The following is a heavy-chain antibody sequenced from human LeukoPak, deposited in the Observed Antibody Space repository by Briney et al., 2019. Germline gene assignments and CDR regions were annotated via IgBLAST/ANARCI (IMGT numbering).Heavy chain of an antibody. J-gene: IGHJ4*02. D-gene: IGHD3-22*01. V-gene: IGHV1-18*01. CDR1: GYTFTIYD. Sequence: ASVNVSCKASGYTFTIYDITWVRQAPGQGLEWMGWITTNNGNTNYAQKFQGRVTRTTDTSTSTAYMERRSLRSDDTAVYYCARVLGSRHYYESTGYLDYWGQGTLVTVSS. CDR3: ARVLGSRHYYESTGYLDY. CDR2: ITTNNGNT.